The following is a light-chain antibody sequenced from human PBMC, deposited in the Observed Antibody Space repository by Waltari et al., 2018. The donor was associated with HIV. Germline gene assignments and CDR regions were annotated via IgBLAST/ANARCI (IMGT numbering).Light chain of an antibody. CDR1: QNMRRD. Sequence: AIQITQSPPSLSASVGDRVTITCRASQNMRRDLGWYQQKPGKAPKLLIYAASTLQTGVSSRFRGGGSGTEFTFTINGLQSEDSATYYCLQDDSFPLTFGPGTKVDLK. CDR3: LQDDSFPLT. CDR2: AAS. V-gene: IGKV1-6*01. J-gene: IGKJ3*01.